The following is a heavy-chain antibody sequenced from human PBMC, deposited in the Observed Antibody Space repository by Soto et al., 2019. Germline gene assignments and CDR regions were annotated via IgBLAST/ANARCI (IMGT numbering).Heavy chain of an antibody. CDR3: AKGDAYDFWSGYYSYYGMDV. V-gene: IGHV3-30*18. D-gene: IGHD3-3*01. CDR1: GFTFSSYG. CDR2: ISYDGSNK. Sequence: QVQLVESGGGVVQPGRSLRLSCAASGFTFSSYGMHWVRQAPGKGLEWVAVISYDGSNKYYADSVKGRFTISRDNSKNPMYLQMNSLRAEDTAVYYCAKGDAYDFWSGYYSYYGMDVWGQGTTVTVSS. J-gene: IGHJ6*02.